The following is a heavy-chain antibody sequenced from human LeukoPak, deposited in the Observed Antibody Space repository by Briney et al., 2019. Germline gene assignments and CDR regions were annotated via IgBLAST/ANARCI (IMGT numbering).Heavy chain of an antibody. CDR3: ARTGSTVTMLYPFDH. CDR1: SGSISGYY. J-gene: IGHJ4*02. D-gene: IGHD4-17*01. Sequence: SETLSLTCTVSSGSISGYYWSWIRQPAGKGLEWIGHIHSSGSTNYKPSLKSRVSISVDTSKNQFSLKLSSVTAADTAVYYCARTGSTVTMLYPFDHWGQGTLVTVSS. V-gene: IGHV4-4*07. CDR2: IHSSGST.